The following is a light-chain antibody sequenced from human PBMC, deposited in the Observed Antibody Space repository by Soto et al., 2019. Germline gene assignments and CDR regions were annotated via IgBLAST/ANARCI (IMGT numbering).Light chain of an antibody. CDR3: GTWDSSLSSWV. CDR2: DNN. J-gene: IGLJ3*02. V-gene: IGLV1-51*01. CDR1: RSNIGSNT. Sequence: QSVLTQPPSASGTPGQRVTISCFGSRSNIGSNTVNWYQQLPGTAPKLLIYDNNKRPSGIPDRFSGSKSGTSATLGITGLQTGDEADYYCGTWDSSLSSWVFGGGTQLTVL.